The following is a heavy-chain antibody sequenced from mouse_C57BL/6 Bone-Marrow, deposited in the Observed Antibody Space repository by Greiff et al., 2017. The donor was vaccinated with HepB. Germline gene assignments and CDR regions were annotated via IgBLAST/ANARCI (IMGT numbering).Heavy chain of an antibody. CDR1: GFNIKDDY. D-gene: IGHD1-1*01. CDR2: IDPENGDT. V-gene: IGHV14-4*01. Sequence: EVQLQQSGAELVRPGASVKLSCTASGFNIKDDYMHWVKQRPEQGLEWIGWIDPENGDTEYASKFQGKATITADTSSNTAYLQLSSLTSEDTAVYYCTHYRAYCYGLYWGQGTTLTVSS. CDR3: THYRAYCYGLY. J-gene: IGHJ2*01.